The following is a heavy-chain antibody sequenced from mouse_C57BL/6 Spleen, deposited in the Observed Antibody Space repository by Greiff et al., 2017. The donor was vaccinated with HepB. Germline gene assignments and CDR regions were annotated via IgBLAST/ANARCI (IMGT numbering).Heavy chain of an antibody. V-gene: IGHV1-18*01. CDR2: INPNNGGT. CDR1: GYTFTDYN. D-gene: IGHD1-1*01. J-gene: IGHJ2*01. Sequence: EVQLQQSGPELVKPGASVKIPCKASGYTFTDYNMDWVKQSHGKSLEWIGDINPNNGGTIYNQKFKGKATLTVDKSSSTAYMELRSLTSEDTAVYYCARSLYYGSTYFDYWGQGTTLTVSS. CDR3: ARSLYYGSTYFDY.